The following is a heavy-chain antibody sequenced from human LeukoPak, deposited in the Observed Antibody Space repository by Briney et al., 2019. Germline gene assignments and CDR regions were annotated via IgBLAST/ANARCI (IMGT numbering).Heavy chain of an antibody. Sequence: PGGSLRLSCAASGFTFSSYSMNWVRQAPGKGLEWVSVIYSGGSTYYADSVKGRFTISRDNSKNTLYLQMNGLRAEDTAVYYCARVRSGAFDIWGQGTMVTVSS. CDR3: ARVRSGAFDI. CDR1: GFTFSSYS. CDR2: IYSGGST. V-gene: IGHV3-53*01. D-gene: IGHD3-3*01. J-gene: IGHJ3*02.